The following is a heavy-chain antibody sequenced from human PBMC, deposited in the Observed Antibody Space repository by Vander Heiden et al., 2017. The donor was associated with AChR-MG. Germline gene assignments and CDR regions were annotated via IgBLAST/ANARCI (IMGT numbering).Heavy chain of an antibody. J-gene: IGHJ5*02. V-gene: IGHV1-69*01. CDR1: GGTFSSYA. CDR3: ARNGRSSGWYSQGHNWFDP. Sequence: QVQLVQSGAEVKKPGSSVKVSCKASGGTFSSYAISWVRQAPGQGLEWMGGIIPIFGTANYAQKFQGRVTITADESTSTAYMELSSLRSEDTAVYYCARNGRSSGWYSQGHNWFDPWGQGTLVTVSS. CDR2: IIPIFGTA. D-gene: IGHD6-19*01.